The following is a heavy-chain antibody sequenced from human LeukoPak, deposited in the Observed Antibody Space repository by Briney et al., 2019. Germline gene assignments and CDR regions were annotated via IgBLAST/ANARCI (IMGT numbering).Heavy chain of an antibody. CDR3: AKDYKQGYFDY. V-gene: IGHV3-11*04. Sequence: GGSLRLSCAASGFTFSDYYMSWIRQAPGKGLEWVSYISSSGSTIYYADSVKGRFTISRDNAKNSLYLQMNSLRAEDTAVYYCAKDYKQGYFDYWGQGTLVTVSS. CDR1: GFTFSDYY. CDR2: ISSSGSTI. J-gene: IGHJ4*02. D-gene: IGHD1-1*01.